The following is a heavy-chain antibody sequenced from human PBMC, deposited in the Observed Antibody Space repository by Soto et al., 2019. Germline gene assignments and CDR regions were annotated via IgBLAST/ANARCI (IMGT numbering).Heavy chain of an antibody. CDR2: IFPGDSDT. Sequence: GESLKISFKGSGYSFTNYLICWVRQMPVKGLEWMGIIFPGDSDTRYSPSFQGQVTISADRSSSTAYLQWSSLKASDTAMYYCARPGGYCSNGVCYIHYYYGMDVWGQGTTVPVS. J-gene: IGHJ6*02. D-gene: IGHD2-8*01. CDR3: ARPGGYCSNGVCYIHYYYGMDV. CDR1: GYSFTNYL. V-gene: IGHV5-51*01.